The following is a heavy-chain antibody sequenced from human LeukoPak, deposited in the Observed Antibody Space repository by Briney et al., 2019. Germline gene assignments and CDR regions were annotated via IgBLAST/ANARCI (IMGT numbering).Heavy chain of an antibody. CDR1: GFTFDDYA. D-gene: IGHD3-22*01. J-gene: IGHJ5*02. CDR3: AKQGTMISYWFDP. CDR2: ISWNSGSI. V-gene: IGHV3-9*01. Sequence: QAGGSLRLSCAASGFTFDDYAMHWVRQAPGKGLEWVSGISWNSGSIGYADSVKGRFTISRDNAKNSLYLQMNSLRAEDTALYYCAKQGTMISYWFDPWGQGTLVTVSS.